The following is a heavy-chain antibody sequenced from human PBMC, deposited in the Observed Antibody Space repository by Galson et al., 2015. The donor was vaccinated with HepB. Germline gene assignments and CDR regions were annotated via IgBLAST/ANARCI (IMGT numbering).Heavy chain of an antibody. CDR2: ISGSGGST. V-gene: IGHV3-23*01. J-gene: IGHJ3*02. Sequence: SLRLSCAASGFTFSSYALSWVRQAPGKGLEWVSAISGSGGSTYYADSVKGRFTISRDNSKNTLYLQMNSLRAEDTAVYYCAKGLMGHDYGDYDHPSRDDDAFDIWGQGTMVTVSS. D-gene: IGHD4-17*01. CDR1: GFTFSSYA. CDR3: AKGLMGHDYGDYDHPSRDDDAFDI.